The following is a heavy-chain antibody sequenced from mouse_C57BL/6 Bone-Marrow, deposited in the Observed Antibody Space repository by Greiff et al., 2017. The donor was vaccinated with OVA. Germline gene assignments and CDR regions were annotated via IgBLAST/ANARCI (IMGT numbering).Heavy chain of an antibody. CDR1: GYAFTNYL. CDR3: ARLDYYGSSPYYFDY. Sequence: VQGVESGAELVRPGTSVKVSCKASGYAFTNYLIEWVKQRPGQGLEWIGVINPGSGGTNYNEKFKGKATLTADKSSSTAYMQLSSLTSEDSAVYFCARLDYYGSSPYYFDYWGQGTTLTVSS. V-gene: IGHV1-54*01. D-gene: IGHD1-1*01. J-gene: IGHJ2*01. CDR2: INPGSGGT.